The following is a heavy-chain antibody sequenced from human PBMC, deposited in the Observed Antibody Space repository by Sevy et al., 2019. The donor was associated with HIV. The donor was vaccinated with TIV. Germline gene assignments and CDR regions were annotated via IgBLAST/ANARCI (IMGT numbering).Heavy chain of an antibody. CDR1: GFTLSSYG. CDR3: ARDLEFYDNGDYGPAFMPDY. Sequence: GGSLRLSCAASGFTLSSYGMHWVRQAPGKGLESVALIWFDGSNTYYADSVKGRFTISRDIAKNTLHLQMNSLRGEDTAVYYCARDLEFYDNGDYGPAFMPDYWGHGTLVTVSS. J-gene: IGHJ4*01. V-gene: IGHV3-33*01. D-gene: IGHD4-17*01. CDR2: IWFDGSNT.